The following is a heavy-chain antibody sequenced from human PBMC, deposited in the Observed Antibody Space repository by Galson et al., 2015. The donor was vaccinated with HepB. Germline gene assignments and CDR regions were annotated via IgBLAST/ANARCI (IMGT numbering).Heavy chain of an antibody. Sequence: SLRLSCAASELTFSNYWMSWVRQAPGKGLEWVANIKRDGSEKYYVDSVKGRFTISRDNAKNSLYLQMNSLRAEDTAVYYCAREATNRGGFDYWGQGTLVTVSS. CDR3: AREATNRGGFDY. J-gene: IGHJ4*02. D-gene: IGHD2/OR15-2a*01. CDR2: IKRDGSEK. V-gene: IGHV3-7*03. CDR1: ELTFSNYW.